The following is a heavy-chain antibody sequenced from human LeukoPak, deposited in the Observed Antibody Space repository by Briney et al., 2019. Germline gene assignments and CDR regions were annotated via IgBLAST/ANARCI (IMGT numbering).Heavy chain of an antibody. D-gene: IGHD3-10*01. Sequence: ASVKVSCKASGYTFTSYDINWVRQATGQGLEWMGWMNPNSGNTGYAQKFQGRVTMTRNTSISTAYMELSSLRSEDTAVYYCAMSEMSELLWFGELSSRAPYYYGMDVWGQGTTVTVSS. CDR2: MNPNSGNT. J-gene: IGHJ6*02. CDR1: GYTFTSYD. CDR3: AMSEMSELLWFGELSSRAPYYYGMDV. V-gene: IGHV1-8*01.